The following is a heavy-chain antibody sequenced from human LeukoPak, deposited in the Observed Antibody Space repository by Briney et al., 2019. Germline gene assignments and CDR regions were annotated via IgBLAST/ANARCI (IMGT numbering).Heavy chain of an antibody. CDR1: GGSISSYY. J-gene: IGHJ2*01. CDR2: IYTSGST. CDR3: ARDNMRDGDYVFDWYFDL. Sequence: SETLSLTCTVSGGSISSYYWSWIRQPAGKGLEWIGRIYTSGSTNYNPSLKSRVTMSVDTSKNQFSLKLSSVTAADTAVYYCARDNMRDGDYVFDWYFDLWGRGTLVTVSS. D-gene: IGHD4-17*01. V-gene: IGHV4-4*07.